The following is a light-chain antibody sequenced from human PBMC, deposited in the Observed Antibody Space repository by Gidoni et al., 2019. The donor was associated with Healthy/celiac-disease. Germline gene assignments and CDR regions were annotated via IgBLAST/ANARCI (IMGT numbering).Light chain of an antibody. CDR1: SSDVGGYNY. CDR2: EVS. Sequence: QSALTPPASVSGSPGQSITISCTGTSSDVGGYNYVSWYQQHPGKAPNIMIHEVSNRPSGVSNRFSGSKSGNTASLTISGLEAEDEADYYCSSYTSSSTWVFGGGTKLTVL. CDR3: SSYTSSSTWV. J-gene: IGLJ3*02. V-gene: IGLV2-14*01.